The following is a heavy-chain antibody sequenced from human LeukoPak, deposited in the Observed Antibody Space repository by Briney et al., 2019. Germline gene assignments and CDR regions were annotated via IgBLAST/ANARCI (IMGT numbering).Heavy chain of an antibody. CDR1: GGSISSSSYY. V-gene: IGHV4-39*07. D-gene: IGHD3-10*01. CDR3: ARARFQGSGSYQYDY. Sequence: SETLSLTCTVSGGSISSSSYYWGWIRQPPGKGLEWIGSIYYSGSTYYNPSLKSRVTISVDTSKNQFSLKLSSVTAADTAVYYCARARFQGSGSYQYDYWGQGTLVTVSS. CDR2: IYYSGST. J-gene: IGHJ4*02.